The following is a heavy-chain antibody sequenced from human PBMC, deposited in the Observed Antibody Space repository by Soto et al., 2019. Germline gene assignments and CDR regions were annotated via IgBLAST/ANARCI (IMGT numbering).Heavy chain of an antibody. D-gene: IGHD3-22*01. CDR3: ARDDDSSGYHYYYYGMDV. CDR1: GGTFSSYT. V-gene: IGHV1-69*04. J-gene: IGHJ6*02. Sequence: SVKVSCKASGGTFSSYTISWVRQAPGQGLEWMGRIIPILGIANYAQKFQGRVTITADKSTSTAYMELSSLRSEDTAVYYCARDDDSSGYHYYYYGMDVWGQGTTVTVSS. CDR2: IIPILGIA.